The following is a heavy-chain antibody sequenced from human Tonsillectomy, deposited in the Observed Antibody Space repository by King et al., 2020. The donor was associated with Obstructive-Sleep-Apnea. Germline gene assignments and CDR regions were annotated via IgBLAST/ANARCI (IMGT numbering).Heavy chain of an antibody. D-gene: IGHD6-13*01. J-gene: IGHJ6*02. CDR2: ISYDGSNK. CDR1: GFTFSSYG. V-gene: IGHV3-30*18. CDR3: AKDRSSWYAEDYYYYYGMDV. Sequence: VQLVESGGGVVQPGRSLRLSCAASGFTFSSYGMHWVRQAPGKGLEWVAVISYDGSNKYYADSVKGRFTISRDNSKNMLYLQMNSLRAEDTAVYYCAKDRSSWYAEDYYYYYGMDVWGQGTTVTVSS.